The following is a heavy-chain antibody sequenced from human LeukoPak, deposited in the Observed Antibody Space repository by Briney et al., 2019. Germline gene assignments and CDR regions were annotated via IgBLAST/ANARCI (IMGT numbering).Heavy chain of an antibody. CDR2: TYYSGNP. D-gene: IGHD6-13*01. V-gene: IGHV4-59*08. CDR3: ARHSSSVRGWFDP. Sequence: PSETLSLTCAVSGGSLNSYYWSWIRQPPGKGLEWIGYTYYSGNPNYNPSLKSRVTISVDTSKSQFSLNLTSVTAADTAVYYCARHSSSVRGWFDPRGQGTLVTVSS. J-gene: IGHJ5*02. CDR1: GGSLNSYY.